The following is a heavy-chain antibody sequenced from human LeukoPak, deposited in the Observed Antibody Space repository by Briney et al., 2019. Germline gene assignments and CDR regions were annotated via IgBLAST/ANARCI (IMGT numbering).Heavy chain of an antibody. D-gene: IGHD3-16*01. J-gene: IGHJ6*03. CDR1: GGSISSYY. V-gene: IGHV4-59*12. CDR2: IYYSGST. Sequence: SETLSLTCTVSGGSISSYYWSWIRQPPGKGLEWIGYIYYSGSTNYNPSLKSRVTISVDTSKNQFSPKLSSVTAADTAMYYCAREKIGTGTVLGKDYYYMDVWGKGTTVTVSS. CDR3: AREKIGTGTVLGKDYYYMDV.